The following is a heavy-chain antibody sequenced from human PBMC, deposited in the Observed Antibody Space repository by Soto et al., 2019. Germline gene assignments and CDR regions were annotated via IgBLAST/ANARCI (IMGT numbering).Heavy chain of an antibody. Sequence: QVQLVESGGGVVQPGRSLRLSCAASGFTFSSYGMHWVRQAPGKGLEWVAVIWYDGSNKYYADSVKGRFTISRDNSKNTLYLQMNSLRVEDTAVYYCARGSGYDYFDYWGQGTLVTVSS. CDR3: ARGSGYDYFDY. CDR2: IWYDGSNK. CDR1: GFTFSSYG. D-gene: IGHD5-12*01. V-gene: IGHV3-33*01. J-gene: IGHJ4*02.